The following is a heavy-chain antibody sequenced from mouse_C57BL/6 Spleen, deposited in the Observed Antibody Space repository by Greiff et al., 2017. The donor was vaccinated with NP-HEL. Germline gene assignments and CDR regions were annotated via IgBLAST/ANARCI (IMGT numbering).Heavy chain of an antibody. CDR2: IRSKSNNYAT. CDR1: GFSFNTYA. CDR3: VRLWSYAMDY. Sequence: EVQLVESGGGLVQPKGSLKLSCAASGFSFNTYAMNWVRQAPGKGLEWVARIRSKSNNYATYYADSVKDRFTISRDDSESMLYLQMNNLKTEDTAMYYCVRLWSYAMDYWGQGTSVTVSS. J-gene: IGHJ4*01. V-gene: IGHV10-1*01. D-gene: IGHD6-1*01.